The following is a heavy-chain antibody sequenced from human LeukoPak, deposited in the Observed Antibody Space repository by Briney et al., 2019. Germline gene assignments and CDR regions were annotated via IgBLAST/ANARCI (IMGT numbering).Heavy chain of an antibody. J-gene: IGHJ4*02. CDR2: IYYSGST. CDR1: GGSISSSSYY. D-gene: IGHD2-15*01. V-gene: IGHV4-39*07. Sequence: SETLSLTCTVSGGSISSSSYYWGWIRQPPGKGLEWIGSIYYSGSTYYNPSLKSRVTISVDTSKNQFSLKLSSVTAADTAVYYCARVGSSGGCDYWGQGTLVTVSS. CDR3: ARVGSSGGCDY.